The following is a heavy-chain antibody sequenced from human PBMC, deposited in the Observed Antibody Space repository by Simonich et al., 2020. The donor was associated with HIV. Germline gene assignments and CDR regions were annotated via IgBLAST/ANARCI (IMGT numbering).Heavy chain of an antibody. D-gene: IGHD1-26*01. CDR2: VNPYKGNT. J-gene: IGHJ4*02. Sequence: QVQMVQSGAEVKKPGASVQVSCKASGFTFAIFDITWVRQAPGQGLEWMGWVNPYKGNTNYAQNLQGRVTITRDTSASTAYMELSSLRSEDTAVYYCARGWELLHAFDYWGQGTLVTVSS. CDR1: GFTFAIFD. V-gene: IGHV1-18*01. CDR3: ARGWELLHAFDY.